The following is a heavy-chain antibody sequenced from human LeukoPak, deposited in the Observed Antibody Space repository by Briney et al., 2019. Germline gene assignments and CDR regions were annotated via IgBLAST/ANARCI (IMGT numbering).Heavy chain of an antibody. CDR1: GVSISSYY. V-gene: IGHV4-59*01. D-gene: IGHD3-3*01. CDR2: IYYTGST. CDR3: TRSLGVVIHGGMDV. J-gene: IGHJ6*02. Sequence: SETLSLTCTVSGVSISSYYWSWIRQPPGKGLEWIGYIYYTGSTNYNPSLKSRLTISLDTSKNQFSLKLSSVTAADTAVYYCTRSLGVVIHGGMDVWGQGTTVTVSS.